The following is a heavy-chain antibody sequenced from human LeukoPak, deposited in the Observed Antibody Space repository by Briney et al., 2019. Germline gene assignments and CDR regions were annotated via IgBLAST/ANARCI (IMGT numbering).Heavy chain of an antibody. D-gene: IGHD3-10*01. J-gene: IGHJ4*02. CDR1: GLTFRTYT. V-gene: IGHV3-30*04. CDR3: ARSLMRPYFDY. CDR2: MSFDGSDQ. Sequence: PGGSLRLSCLVSGLTFRTYTMNWIRQAPGKGLEWVASMSFDGSDQFYADSVRGRFTISRDNSKNTLFLQMSSLRSDDTAVYHCARSLMRPYFDYWGQGTLVSVSS.